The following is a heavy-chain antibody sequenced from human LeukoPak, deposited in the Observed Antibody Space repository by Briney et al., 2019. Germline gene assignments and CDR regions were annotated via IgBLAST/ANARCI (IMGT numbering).Heavy chain of an antibody. J-gene: IGHJ3*02. CDR3: ARDPPKSRGAFDI. V-gene: IGHV1-3*01. CDR2: INAGNGNT. CDR1: GYTFTSYA. Sequence: GASVKVSCKASGYTFTSYAMHWVRQAPGQRLEWMGWINAGNGNTKYSQKLQGRVTITRDTSASTAYMELSSLRSEDTAVYYCARDPPKSRGAFDIWRQGTMLTVSS.